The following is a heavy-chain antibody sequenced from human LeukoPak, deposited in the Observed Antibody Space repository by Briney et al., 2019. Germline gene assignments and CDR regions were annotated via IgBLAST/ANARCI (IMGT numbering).Heavy chain of an antibody. CDR2: IYYSGRG. CDR3: ARLWRPHDYDNWFDY. D-gene: IGHD4-17*01. J-gene: IGHJ5*01. V-gene: IGHV4-59*01. CDR1: GASITSSF. Sequence: SETLSLTCSVSGASITSSFWSWIRQPPGKGLEMIGYIYYSGRGNYKPSLKGRVDISLDTSKNRVSLKLTSVTAADTAVYYCARLWRPHDYDNWFDYWGQGPLVTVSS.